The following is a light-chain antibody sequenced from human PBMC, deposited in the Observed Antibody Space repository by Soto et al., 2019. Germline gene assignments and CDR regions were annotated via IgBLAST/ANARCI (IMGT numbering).Light chain of an antibody. CDR3: QQYSSWPRT. J-gene: IGKJ1*01. V-gene: IGKV3-15*01. Sequence: DIVLTQSPATLSVSPGDRATLSCMASQNILNNLAWYHQKPGQPPRLLVYGASTRATDAPPRFRGSGSGTEFSLASSSLQSEDFGKYDCQQYSSWPRTFGQGSKVEMK. CDR1: QNILNN. CDR2: GAS.